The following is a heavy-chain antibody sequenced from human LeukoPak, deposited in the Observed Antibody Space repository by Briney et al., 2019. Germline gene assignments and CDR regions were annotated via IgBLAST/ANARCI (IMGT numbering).Heavy chain of an antibody. Sequence: GGSLRLSCAASGFTFSSYWMSWVRQAPGKGLEWVANIKQDGSEKHYVDSVKGRFTISRDNAKNSLYLQMNSLRAEDTAVYYCARYIGLYSSSWYRLGYYGMDVWGQGTTVTVSS. D-gene: IGHD6-13*01. V-gene: IGHV3-7*01. J-gene: IGHJ6*02. CDR3: ARYIGLYSSSWYRLGYYGMDV. CDR2: IKQDGSEK. CDR1: GFTFSSYW.